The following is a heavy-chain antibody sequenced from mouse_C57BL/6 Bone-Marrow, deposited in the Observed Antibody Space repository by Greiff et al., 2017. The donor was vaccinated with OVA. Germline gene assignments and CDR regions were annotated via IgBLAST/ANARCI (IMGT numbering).Heavy chain of an antibody. CDR1: GFTFSSYG. J-gene: IGHJ3*01. CDR2: ISSGGSYT. V-gene: IGHV5-6*01. D-gene: IGHD1-1*01. CDR3: ARPYYYGSSYWFAY. Sequence: VQLQQSGGDLVKPGGSLKLSCAASGFTFSSYGMSWVRQTPDKRLEWVATISSGGSYTYYPDSVKGRFTISRDNAKNTLYLQMSSLKSEDTAMYYCARPYYYGSSYWFAYWGQGTLVTVSA.